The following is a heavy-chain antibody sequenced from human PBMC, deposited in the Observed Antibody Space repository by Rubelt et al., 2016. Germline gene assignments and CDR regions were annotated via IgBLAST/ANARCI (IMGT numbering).Heavy chain of an antibody. Sequence: QVQLQESGPGLVKASETLSLTCTISAGSISTFYWSWIRQPPGKGLEWIGYIYYSGSTNFNSSLKSRLTISVDTSRNQFSLNLSSVTAADTAVYYCARGWGSGSSPYYYGLDVWGQGTTVTVSS. CDR1: AGSISTFY. D-gene: IGHD3-10*01. V-gene: IGHV4-59*01. J-gene: IGHJ6*02. CDR2: IYYSGST. CDR3: ARGWGSGSSPYYYGLDV.